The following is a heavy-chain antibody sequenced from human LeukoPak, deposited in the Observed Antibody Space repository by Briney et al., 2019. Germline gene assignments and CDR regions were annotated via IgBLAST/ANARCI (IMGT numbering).Heavy chain of an antibody. V-gene: IGHV3-74*01. CDR3: ARGLSKYGMDV. CDR1: GFTFSCYW. J-gene: IGHJ6*02. CDR2: INSDGSST. Sequence: GGSLRLSCAASGFTFSCYWMHWVRQAPGKGLVWISRINSDGSSTSYADSVKGRFTISRDNAKNTLYLQMNSLRAEDTAVYYCARGLSKYGMDVWGQGTTVTVSS.